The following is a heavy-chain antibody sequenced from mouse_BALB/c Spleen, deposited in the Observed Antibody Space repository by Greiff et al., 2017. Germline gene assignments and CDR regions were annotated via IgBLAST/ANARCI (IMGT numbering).Heavy chain of an antibody. D-gene: IGHD3-2*01. CDR2: ISSGGGNT. CDR3: ARYDSLGAWFAY. J-gene: IGHJ3*01. Sequence: EVMLVESGGGLVKPGGSLKLSCAASGFTFSSYTMSWVRQTPEKRLEWVATISSGGGNTYYPDSVKGRFTISRDNAKNNLYLQMSSLRSEDTALYYCARYDSLGAWFAYWGQGALGPGPA. CDR1: GFTFSSYT. V-gene: IGHV5-9*03.